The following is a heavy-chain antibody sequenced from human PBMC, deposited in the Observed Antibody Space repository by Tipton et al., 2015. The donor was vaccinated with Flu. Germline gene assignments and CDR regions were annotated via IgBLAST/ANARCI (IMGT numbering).Heavy chain of an antibody. D-gene: IGHD6-25*01. J-gene: IGHJ4*02. CDR3: ARSPGYYFDY. V-gene: IGHV4-30-4*08. Sequence: TLSLTCSVSGDSMSIGGYYWTWIRQRPGKGLEWIGYIYYSGGTNYNPSLQSRVTISVDTSKNQVSLKLSSVTAADTAVYYCARSPGYYFDYWGQGTLVTVSS. CDR2: IYYSGGT. CDR1: GDSMSIGGYY.